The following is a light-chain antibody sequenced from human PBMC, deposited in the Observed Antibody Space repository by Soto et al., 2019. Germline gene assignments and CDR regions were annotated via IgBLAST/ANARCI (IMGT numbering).Light chain of an antibody. Sequence: EIVLTQSPGTLSLSPGERATLSCRASQSVSSSYLAWYQQKPGQAPRLLIYGASSRATGIPDRFSGSGSGTDFYLTISRLEPEDFAVYYCQQYGSSPLTFGQGTKVEIK. CDR1: QSVSSSY. CDR2: GAS. V-gene: IGKV3-20*01. J-gene: IGKJ1*01. CDR3: QQYGSSPLT.